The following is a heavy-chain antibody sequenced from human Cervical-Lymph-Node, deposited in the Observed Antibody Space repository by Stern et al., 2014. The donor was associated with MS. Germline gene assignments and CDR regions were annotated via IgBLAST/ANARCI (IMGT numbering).Heavy chain of an antibody. Sequence: EVQLVESGPEVKRPGESLKISCQASGYTFTSYWIGWVRQMPGKGLEWIAIIFPGGSDIRYGPSFQGQVTISADKSSSTAYLQWNPLKASYTAIYYCARQRYFDYWGQGTLVTVSS. CDR3: ARQRYFDY. CDR1: GYTFTSYW. CDR2: IFPGGSDI. V-gene: IGHV5-51*01. J-gene: IGHJ4*02.